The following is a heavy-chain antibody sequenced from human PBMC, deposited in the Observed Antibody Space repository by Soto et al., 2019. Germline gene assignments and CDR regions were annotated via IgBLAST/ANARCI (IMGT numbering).Heavy chain of an antibody. J-gene: IGHJ4*02. V-gene: IGHV3-48*01. CDR2: ISSSSSTI. CDR3: ARGKDWYTILLDQ. CDR1: GFTFRSYS. D-gene: IGHD3-3*01. Sequence: GGSLRLSCITSGFTFRSYSMNWVRPAPGKGLEWVSYISSSSSTIQYADSVKGRFTISRDNGENSLYLQMSSLRAEDTAVYYCARGKDWYTILLDQWGQGTLVTVSS.